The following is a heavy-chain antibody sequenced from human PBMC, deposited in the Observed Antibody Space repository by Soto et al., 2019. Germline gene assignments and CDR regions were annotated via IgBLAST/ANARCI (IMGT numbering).Heavy chain of an antibody. CDR3: AREGGYSLDYLDY. CDR1: FCSISDYY. CDR2: IYTSDST. V-gene: IGHV4-4*07. Sequence: XLTLWLTYSVSFCSISDYYWSWIRQTSGGGLEWIGRIYTSDSTNYNPSLKSRVTMSIDTAKNQFALRLSSVTAADTAVYYCAREGGYSLDYLDYRGQGALVTGLL. J-gene: IGHJ4*02. D-gene: IGHD3-22*01.